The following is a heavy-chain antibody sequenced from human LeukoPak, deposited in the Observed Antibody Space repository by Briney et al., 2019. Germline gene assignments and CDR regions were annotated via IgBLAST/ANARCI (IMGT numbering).Heavy chain of an antibody. CDR3: ARHRFGHLFDY. CDR1: GDSVSGYY. CDR2: VYQTGHT. J-gene: IGHJ4*02. V-gene: IGHV4-59*02. D-gene: IGHD3-16*01. Sequence: KPSETLSLTCTVSGDSVSGYYWSWLRQPPGKGLEWIGYVYQTGHTHYSPSLKSRVTVSLDTSRNEVPLKVNSVTAADTAVYYCARHRFGHLFDYWGQGTLVIVSS.